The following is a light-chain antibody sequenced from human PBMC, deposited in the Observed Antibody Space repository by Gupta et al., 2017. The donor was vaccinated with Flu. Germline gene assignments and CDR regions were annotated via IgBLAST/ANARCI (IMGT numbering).Light chain of an antibody. J-gene: IGKJ1*01. CDR3: QQYDDSLWT. CDR1: QSISISY. Sequence: GTLSLSPCDSAPLFGSASQSISISYLAWYQQKPGQAPRLLIYGASIRATGIPARFSGSGSGTGFTLTISRLEPEDFAVYYCQQYDDSLWTFGQGTKVEIK. V-gene: IGKV3-20*01. CDR2: GAS.